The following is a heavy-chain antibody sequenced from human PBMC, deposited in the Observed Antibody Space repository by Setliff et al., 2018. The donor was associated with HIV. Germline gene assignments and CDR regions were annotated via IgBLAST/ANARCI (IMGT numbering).Heavy chain of an antibody. CDR2: IEQDGSGE. V-gene: IGHV3-7*01. J-gene: IGHJ4*01. CDR1: GFTCSSYW. D-gene: IGHD6-13*01. CDR3: ARGGASSLPLDY. Sequence: GSLRLSCAASGFTCSSYWMSWVRQAPGKGLEWVANIEQDGSGEYYVGSVKGRFTISRDNAKNSLYLQMNSLRADDTAVYYCARGGASSLPLDYWGHGTLVTVSS.